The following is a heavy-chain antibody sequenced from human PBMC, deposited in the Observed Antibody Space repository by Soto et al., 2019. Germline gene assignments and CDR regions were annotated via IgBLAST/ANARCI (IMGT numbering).Heavy chain of an antibody. V-gene: IGHV3-74*01. Sequence: GGSLRLSCAASGFTFSNYWMHWVRRAPGKGLVWVSRINGDGGSTSYADSVKGRFTISRDNAKNTLYLQMNSLRAEDTAVYYCARTAKYYDFWSGNEYNWFDPWGQGTLVTVSS. CDR1: GFTFSNYW. CDR3: ARTAKYYDFWSGNEYNWFDP. J-gene: IGHJ5*02. D-gene: IGHD3-3*01. CDR2: INGDGGST.